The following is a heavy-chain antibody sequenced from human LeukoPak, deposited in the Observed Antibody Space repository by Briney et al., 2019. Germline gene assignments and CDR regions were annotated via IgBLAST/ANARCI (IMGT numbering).Heavy chain of an antibody. V-gene: IGHV4-59*01. Sequence: PSETLSLTCTVSGGSISSYYWSWIRQPPGKGLEWIGYIYYSGSTNYNPSLKSRVTISVDTSKNQSSLKLSSVTAADTAVYYCARGSSPYYYYYYMDVWGKGTTVTVSS. CDR2: IYYSGST. CDR1: GGSISSYY. CDR3: ARGSSPYYYYYYMDV. J-gene: IGHJ6*03.